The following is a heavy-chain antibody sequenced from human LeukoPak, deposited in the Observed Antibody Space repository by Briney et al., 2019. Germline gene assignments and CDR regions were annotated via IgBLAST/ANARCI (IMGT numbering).Heavy chain of an antibody. CDR1: GGSISSSSYY. V-gene: IGHV4-39*07. CDR2: INHSGST. D-gene: IGHD4-23*01. CDR3: ARVYGGNGLDY. Sequence: ASETLSLTCTVSGGSISSSSYYWGWIRQPPGKGLEWIGEINHSGSTNYNPSLKSRVTISVDTSKNQFSLKLSSVTAADTAVYYCARVYGGNGLDYWGQGTLVTVSS. J-gene: IGHJ4*02.